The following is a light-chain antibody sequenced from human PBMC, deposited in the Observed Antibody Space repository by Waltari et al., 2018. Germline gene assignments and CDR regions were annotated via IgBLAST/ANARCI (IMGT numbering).Light chain of an antibody. CDR3: QQSYSALT. Sequence: DIQMTQSPSSLSASVGDRVTITCRASQSITIYLNWYQHKPGKAPKLLIYAASSLQGGVPTRFSVSGSGTDFNLTISTLQPEDFATYYCQQSYSALTFGGGTKVEIK. CDR2: AAS. CDR1: QSITIY. J-gene: IGKJ4*01. V-gene: IGKV1-39*01.